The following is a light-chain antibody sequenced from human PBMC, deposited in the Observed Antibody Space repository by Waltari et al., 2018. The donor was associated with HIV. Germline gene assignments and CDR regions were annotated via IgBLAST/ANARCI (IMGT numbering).Light chain of an antibody. CDR1: STDLANSNL. CDR3: CSYASSATLVI. CDR2: EAT. J-gene: IGLJ2*01. V-gene: IGLV2-23*02. Sequence: QSALTQPASVSGSPGQSISISCTETSTDLANSNLVSWYQHRTGQAPKLLIFEATKRPSGVSSRFSGSKSGNTASLTISDLQHDDEADYYCCSYASSATLVIFGGGTRVTVL.